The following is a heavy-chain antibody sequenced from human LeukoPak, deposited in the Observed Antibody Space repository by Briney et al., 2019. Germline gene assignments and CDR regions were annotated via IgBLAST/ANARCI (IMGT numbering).Heavy chain of an antibody. CDR3: ARGTLSRFDY. CDR2: ISSSSSYI. Sequence: GGSLRLSCVASGFTFSSCGMHWVRQAPGKGLEWVSSISSSSSYIYYADSMKGRFTISRDNAKNSLYLQMNSLRAEDTAVYYCARGTLSRFDYWGQGTLVTVSS. V-gene: IGHV3-21*01. CDR1: GFTFSSCG. J-gene: IGHJ4*02.